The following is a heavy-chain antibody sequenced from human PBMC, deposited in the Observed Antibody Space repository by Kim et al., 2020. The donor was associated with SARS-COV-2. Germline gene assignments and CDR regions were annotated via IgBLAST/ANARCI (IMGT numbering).Heavy chain of an antibody. CDR1: GGSMSSDNFF. CDR2: IYYTGIT. V-gene: IGHV4-39*01. D-gene: IGHD2-15*01. CDR3: ARRIKVPSGAPYWYLDL. J-gene: IGHJ2*01. Sequence: SETLSLTCSVSGGSMSSDNFFWSWIRQPPGKGLDCIGSIYYTGITYYNPSLDSRVTISVDTSKNQFSLTLNSVTAADTAVYYCARRIKVPSGAPYWYLDLWGRGTLVTVSA.